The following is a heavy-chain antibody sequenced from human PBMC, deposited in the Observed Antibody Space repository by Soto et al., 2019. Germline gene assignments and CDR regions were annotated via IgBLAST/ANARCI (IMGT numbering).Heavy chain of an antibody. CDR1: GYTFTNFG. J-gene: IGHJ5*02. CDR3: ARDYDIWGEDWFDP. Sequence: QVQLVQSGGEMRKPGASVKVSRKASGYTFTNFGISWVRQAPGQGFEWVGWISGYNGDTNYAPKFRGRVIMTKDTSTTTAYMELTTLTSDDTAVYYCARDYDIWGEDWFDPWGQGTLVTVSS. V-gene: IGHV1-18*01. D-gene: IGHD3-9*01. CDR2: ISGYNGDT.